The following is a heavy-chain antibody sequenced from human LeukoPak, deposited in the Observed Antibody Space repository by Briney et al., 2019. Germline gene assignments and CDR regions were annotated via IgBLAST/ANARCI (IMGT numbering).Heavy chain of an antibody. CDR3: ARLSRSGNIVGATVYFDY. J-gene: IGHJ4*02. V-gene: IGHV4-39*01. CDR1: GGSISSSSYY. Sequence: SETLSLTCTASGGSISSSSYYWGWIRQPPGKGLEWIGSIYYSGSTYYNPSLKSRVTISVDTSKNQSSLKLSSVTAADTAVYYCARLSRSGNIVGATVYFDYWGQGTLVTVSS. D-gene: IGHD1-26*01. CDR2: IYYSGST.